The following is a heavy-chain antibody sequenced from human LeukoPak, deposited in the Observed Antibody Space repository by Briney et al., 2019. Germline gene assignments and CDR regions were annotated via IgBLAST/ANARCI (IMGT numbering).Heavy chain of an antibody. Sequence: PSETLSLTCTVSGGSISSSSYYWGWIRQPPGKGLEWIGSIYYSGSTYYNPSLKSRVTISVDTSKNQFSLKLSSVTAADTAVYYCAIASSGWYFPLDYWGQGTLVTVSS. J-gene: IGHJ4*02. CDR1: GGSISSSSYY. CDR2: IYYSGST. D-gene: IGHD6-19*01. CDR3: AIASSGWYFPLDY. V-gene: IGHV4-39*01.